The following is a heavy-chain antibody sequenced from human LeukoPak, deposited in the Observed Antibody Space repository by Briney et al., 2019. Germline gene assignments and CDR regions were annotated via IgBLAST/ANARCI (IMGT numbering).Heavy chain of an antibody. J-gene: IGHJ4*02. CDR3: ARVSGWYSSSWYFDY. CDR1: GGTFSSYA. D-gene: IGHD6-13*01. V-gene: IGHV1-8*03. CDR2: MNPNSGNT. Sequence: ASVKVSCKASGGTFSSYAINWVRQATGQGLEWMGWMNPNSGNTGYAQKFQGRVTITRNTSISTAYMELSSLRSEDTAVYYCARVSGWYSSSWYFDYWGQGTLVTVSS.